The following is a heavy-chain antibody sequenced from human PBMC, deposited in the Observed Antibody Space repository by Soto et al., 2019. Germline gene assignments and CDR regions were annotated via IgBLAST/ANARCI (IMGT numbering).Heavy chain of an antibody. CDR1: GFTFSTYT. CDR2: FYGGGSTST. D-gene: IGHD3-3*01. CDR3: TKDRHPDGIWSFDC. V-gene: IGHV3-23*01. Sequence: GGSMRLSCAAAGFTFSTYTMSWVRQDPGKGPEWVAGFYGGGSTSTFYADSVKGRFTISRDNSKNMLFLQMNSLRAEDTAVYYRTKDRHPDGIWSFDCWGQGTLVTVSS. J-gene: IGHJ4*02.